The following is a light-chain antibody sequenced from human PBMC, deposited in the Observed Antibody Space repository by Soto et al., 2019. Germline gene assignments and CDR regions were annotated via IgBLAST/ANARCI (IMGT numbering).Light chain of an antibody. Sequence: QSVLTQPRSVSASPGQSVTISCTGTSSNVGGYNFVSWYQQHSGKAPKLMVYDVSKRPSGVPDRFSGSKSGNTASLTISGLQADDEGDYYCCSYAGSFTLLFGGGTKVTVL. V-gene: IGLV2-11*01. J-gene: IGLJ2*01. CDR1: SSNVGGYNF. CDR2: DVS. CDR3: CSYAGSFTLL.